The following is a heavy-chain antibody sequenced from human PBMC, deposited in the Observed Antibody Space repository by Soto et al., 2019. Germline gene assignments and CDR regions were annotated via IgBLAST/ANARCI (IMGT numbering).Heavy chain of an antibody. CDR3: ARDLRYFWSGTYYYYGMDV. J-gene: IGHJ6*02. CDR2: INPSGGST. CDR1: GYTFTSYY. V-gene: IGHV1-46*01. Sequence: ASVKVSCKASGYTFTSYYMHWVRQAPGQGLEWMGIINPSGGSTSYAQKFQGRVTMTRDTSTSTVYMELSSRRSEDTAVYYCARDLRYFWSGTYYYYGMDVWGQGTTVTVSS. D-gene: IGHD3-3*01.